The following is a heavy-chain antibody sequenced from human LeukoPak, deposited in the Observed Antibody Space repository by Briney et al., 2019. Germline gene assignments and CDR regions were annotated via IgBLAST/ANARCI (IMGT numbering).Heavy chain of an antibody. CDR1: GFTFSSYA. CDR3: AKGSYYDSSGSFYFDY. Sequence: GGSLRLSCAASGFTFSSYAMSWVRQAPGKGLEWISGISGSGDNTYYADSVKGRFTISRDNSKNTLYVQVNSLGTEDTAAYYCAKGSYYDSSGSFYFDYWGQGTLVTVSS. CDR2: ISGSGDNT. D-gene: IGHD3-22*01. J-gene: IGHJ4*02. V-gene: IGHV3-23*01.